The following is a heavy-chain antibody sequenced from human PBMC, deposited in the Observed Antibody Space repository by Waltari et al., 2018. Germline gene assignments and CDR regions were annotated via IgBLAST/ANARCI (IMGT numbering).Heavy chain of an antibody. CDR1: GYNFSDYA. CDR3: ARANLFRSRGLTFDI. D-gene: IGHD3-3*01. Sequence: QVQLVQSGAEVKKPGASVKVSCKASGYNFSDYAINWVRQAPGQRPEWMGWINTGNGNREYSQEFQGRVTISRDTSASTVYMELSSLRSEDMAVYYCARANLFRSRGLTFDIWGQGTMVTVSS. CDR2: INTGNGNR. J-gene: IGHJ3*02. V-gene: IGHV1-3*03.